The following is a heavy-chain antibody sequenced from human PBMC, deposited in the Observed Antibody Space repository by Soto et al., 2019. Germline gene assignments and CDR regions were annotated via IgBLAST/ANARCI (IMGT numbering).Heavy chain of an antibody. CDR3: ARDKGRQQLGGNYYYGIDV. CDR2: IIPIFRTP. J-gene: IGHJ6*02. CDR1: GGTFSNSA. D-gene: IGHD3-3*02. V-gene: IGHV1-69*12. Sequence: QVQLVQSGAEVKKPGSSVTVSCKASGGTFSNSAVSWVRQAPGQGLEWMGGIIPIFRTPDYAKKFQGRVTITADESTGAVYMESTSLRSEDTAVYYCARDKGRQQLGGNYYYGIDVWGQGTTVTVSS.